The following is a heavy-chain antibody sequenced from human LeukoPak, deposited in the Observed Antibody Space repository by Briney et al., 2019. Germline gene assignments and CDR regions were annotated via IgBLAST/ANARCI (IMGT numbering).Heavy chain of an antibody. Sequence: PGGSLRLSCAASGFTFDDHGMSWVRQAPGKGLEWVSGINWNGGSTSYADSVKGRFTISRDNAKNSLYLQMNSLRAEDTALYYCARDTIWDDSSDYWGQGTLVTVSS. D-gene: IGHD3-22*01. J-gene: IGHJ4*02. CDR3: ARDTIWDDSSDY. V-gene: IGHV3-20*04. CDR2: INWNGGST. CDR1: GFTFDDHG.